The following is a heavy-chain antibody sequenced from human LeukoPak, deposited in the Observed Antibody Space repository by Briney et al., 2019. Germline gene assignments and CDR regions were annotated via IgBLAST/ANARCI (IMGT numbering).Heavy chain of an antibody. CDR2: IYYSGST. CDR3: ARGSDTAMAGVAFDI. D-gene: IGHD5-18*01. V-gene: IGHV4-39*07. J-gene: IGHJ3*02. CDR1: GGSISSSSYY. Sequence: SETLSLTCTVSGGSISSSSYYWGWIRQPPGKGLEWIGSIYYSGSTYYNPSLKSRVTISVDTSKNQFSLKLSSVTAADTAVYYCARGSDTAMAGVAFDIWGQGTMVTVSS.